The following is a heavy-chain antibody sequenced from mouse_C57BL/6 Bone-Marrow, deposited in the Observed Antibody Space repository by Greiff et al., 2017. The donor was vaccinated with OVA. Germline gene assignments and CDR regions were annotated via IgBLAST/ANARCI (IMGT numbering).Heavy chain of an antibody. CDR1: GYTFTSYW. J-gene: IGHJ3*01. CDR3: ARCDFVPTWFAY. Sequence: VQLQQPGAELVKPGASVKLSCKASGYTFTSYWMHWVKQRPGQGLEWIGMIHPNSGSTNYNEKFKSKATLTVDKSSSTAYMQLSSLTSEDSAVYCCARCDFVPTWFAYWGQGTLVTVSA. D-gene: IGHD2-4*01. CDR2: IHPNSGST. V-gene: IGHV1-64*01.